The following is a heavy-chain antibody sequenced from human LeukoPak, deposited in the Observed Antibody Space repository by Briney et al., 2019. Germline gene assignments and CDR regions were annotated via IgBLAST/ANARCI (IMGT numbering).Heavy chain of an antibody. CDR3: ARILGYSSGWYRYYFDY. J-gene: IGHJ4*02. CDR2: IYYSGST. Sequence: ASETLSLTCSVSGGSISSSSYYWGWIRQPPGKGLEWIGSIYYSGSTYYNPSLKSRVTISVDTSKNQFSLKLSSVTAADTAVYYCARILGYSSGWYRYYFDYWGQGTLVTVSS. CDR1: GGSISSSSYY. D-gene: IGHD6-19*01. V-gene: IGHV4-39*01.